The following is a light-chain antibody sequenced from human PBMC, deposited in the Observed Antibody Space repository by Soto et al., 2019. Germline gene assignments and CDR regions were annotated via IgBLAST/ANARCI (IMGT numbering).Light chain of an antibody. CDR1: QTINSW. CDR3: QQYNAAPWT. J-gene: IGKJ1*01. V-gene: IGKV1-5*03. Sequence: DIQMTQSPSTLSASVGDRVTITCRASQTINSWLAWYQQKPGKAPNLLIYKASSLESEVPSRFSGSGSGTEFSLTISSLQPDDFATYYCQQYNAAPWTFGQGTKVEIK. CDR2: KAS.